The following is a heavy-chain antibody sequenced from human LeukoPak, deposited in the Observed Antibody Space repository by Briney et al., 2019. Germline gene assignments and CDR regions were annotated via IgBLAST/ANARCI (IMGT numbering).Heavy chain of an antibody. J-gene: IGHJ4*02. V-gene: IGHV3-30*02. CDR3: AKAPHYDILTGYPSFDY. D-gene: IGHD3-9*01. Sequence: GGSLRLSCAASGFTFSSYGMHWVRQAPGKGLEWVAFIRYDGSNKYYADSVKGRFTISRDNSKNTLYLQMNSLRAEDTAVYYCAKAPHYDILTGYPSFDYWGQGTLVTVSS. CDR1: GFTFSSYG. CDR2: IRYDGSNK.